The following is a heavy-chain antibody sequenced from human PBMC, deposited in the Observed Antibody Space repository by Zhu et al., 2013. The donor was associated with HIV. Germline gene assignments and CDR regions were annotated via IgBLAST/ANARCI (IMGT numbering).Heavy chain of an antibody. Sequence: QVQLQQWGAGLLKPSETLSLTCAVFGGSFSNYYWSWIRQTPGKGLEWIGEINHVGTTNHNPSLKSRVTISVDTSKNQFSLKLSSVTAADTAVYYCARGPPLFIILSTSGSFDFWGQGPWSPSPQ. CDR2: INHVGTT. CDR3: ARGPPLFIILSTSGSFDF. CDR1: GGSFSNYY. J-gene: IGHJ4*02. V-gene: IGHV4-34*02. D-gene: IGHD2-8*01.